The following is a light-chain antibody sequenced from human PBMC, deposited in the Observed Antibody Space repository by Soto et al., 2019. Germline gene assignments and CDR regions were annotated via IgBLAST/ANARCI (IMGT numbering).Light chain of an antibody. CDR1: QSISTY. CDR2: PAS. CDR3: QQSYSTPPT. J-gene: IGKJ4*01. V-gene: IGKV1-39*01. Sequence: DIQMSQSPSSLSESVGDRVTITCRASQSISTYLNWFQQKPGKAPKLLIYPASSLQIGVPSRFSGSGSGTDFTLTISSLQPEDIATYYCQQSYSTPPTFGGGTKVEIK.